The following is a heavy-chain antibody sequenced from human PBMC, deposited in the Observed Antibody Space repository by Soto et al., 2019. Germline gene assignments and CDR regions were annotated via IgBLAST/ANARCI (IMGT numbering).Heavy chain of an antibody. CDR1: GFTFDEYA. V-gene: IGHV3-9*01. CDR3: AKDIGAIVDGTPFEY. J-gene: IGHJ4*02. Sequence: EVQLVDSGGGLVQPGRSLRLSCAASGFTFDEYAMHWVRQPPGKGLEWVSGISWNSASIDYADSLKGRFTISRDNAKNSLVLQMNSLRAEDTALYYCAKDIGAIVDGTPFEYWGQGTLVTVSS. CDR2: ISWNSASI. D-gene: IGHD6-19*01.